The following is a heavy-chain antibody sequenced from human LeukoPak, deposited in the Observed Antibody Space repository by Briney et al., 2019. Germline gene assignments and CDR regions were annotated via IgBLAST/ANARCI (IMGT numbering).Heavy chain of an antibody. Sequence: ASVTVSCKASGYTFTGYYMHWVRQAPGQGLEWMGWINPNSGGTNYAQKFQGRVTMPRDTSISTAYMELSRLRSDDTAVYYCAREADITMVRGVIIEGFDYWGQGTLVTVSS. CDR3: AREADITMVRGVIIEGFDY. V-gene: IGHV1-2*02. J-gene: IGHJ4*02. CDR1: GYTFTGYY. CDR2: INPNSGGT. D-gene: IGHD3-10*01.